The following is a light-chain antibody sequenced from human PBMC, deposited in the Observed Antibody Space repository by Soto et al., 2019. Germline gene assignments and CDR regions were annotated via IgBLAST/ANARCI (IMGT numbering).Light chain of an antibody. V-gene: IGKV3-20*01. J-gene: IGKJ1*01. Sequence: EIVLTQSPGTLSLPPGERATLSCRASQSLSSNYLAWHQQKTRQAPRLLIYGASSRATGIPDRFSGSGSGTDFTLTITRLEPEDFAVYYCQQYDTSPRTFGQGTKVEIK. CDR3: QQYDTSPRT. CDR2: GAS. CDR1: QSLSSNY.